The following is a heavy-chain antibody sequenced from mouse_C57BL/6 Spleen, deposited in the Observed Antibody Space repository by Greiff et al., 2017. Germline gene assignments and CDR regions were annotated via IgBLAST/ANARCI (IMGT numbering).Heavy chain of an antibody. D-gene: IGHD2-4*01. CDR3: ARYKYDYDGYYAMDY. Sequence: QVQLKESGAELVRPGSSVKLSCKASGYTFTSYWMHWVKQRPIQGLEWIGNIDPSDSETHYNQKFKDKATLTVDKSSSTAYMQLSSLTSEDSAVYDCARYKYDYDGYYAMDYWGQGTSVTVSS. V-gene: IGHV1-52*01. CDR2: IDPSDSET. J-gene: IGHJ4*01. CDR1: GYTFTSYW.